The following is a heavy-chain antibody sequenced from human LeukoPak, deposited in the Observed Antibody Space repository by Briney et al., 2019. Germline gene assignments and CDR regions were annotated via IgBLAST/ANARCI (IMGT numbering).Heavy chain of an antibody. CDR3: ARGALGYCSSTSCYKDGY. CDR1: GGSFSGYY. J-gene: IGHJ4*02. V-gene: IGHV4-34*01. Sequence: SETLSLTCAVYGGSFSGYYWSWIRQPPGKGLEWIGEINHSGSTNYNPSLKSRVTISVDTSKNQFSLKLSSVTAADTAVYYCARGALGYCSSTSCYKDGYWGQGTLVTVSS. D-gene: IGHD2-2*02. CDR2: INHSGST.